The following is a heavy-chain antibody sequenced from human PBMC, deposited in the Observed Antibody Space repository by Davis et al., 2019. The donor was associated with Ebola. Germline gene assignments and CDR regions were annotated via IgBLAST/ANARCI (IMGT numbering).Heavy chain of an antibody. J-gene: IGHJ4*02. CDR2: ISGSGNKR. V-gene: IGHV3-23*01. Sequence: GESLKISCAASGLIFGNYAMTWVRQTPGKRLEWVAGISGSGNKRYYADSVKGRFTIPRDDSTSTVFLQMNALRAEDTALYYCTTRLVNHFDYWGQGTLVTVSS. CDR1: GLIFGNYA. CDR3: TTRLVNHFDY. D-gene: IGHD3-9*01.